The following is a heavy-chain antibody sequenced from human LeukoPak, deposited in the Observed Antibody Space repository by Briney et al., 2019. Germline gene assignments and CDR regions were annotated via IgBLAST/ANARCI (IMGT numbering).Heavy chain of an antibody. J-gene: IGHJ4*02. CDR2: IESKTDGGTT. CDR3: TTDPMTTVTTRPLDY. D-gene: IGHD4-17*01. CDR1: GFTFSNAW. Sequence: GGSLRLFCAASGFTFSNAWMSWVRPAPGKGPEWVGRIESKTDGGTTDYAAPVKGRFTISRDDSKNTLYLQMNSLKTEDTAVYYCTTDPMTTVTTRPLDYWGQGNLVTVSS. V-gene: IGHV3-15*04.